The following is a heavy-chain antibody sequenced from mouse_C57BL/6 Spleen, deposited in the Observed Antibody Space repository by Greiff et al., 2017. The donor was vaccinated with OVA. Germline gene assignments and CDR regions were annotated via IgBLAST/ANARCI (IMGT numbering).Heavy chain of an antibody. V-gene: IGHV5-6*02. D-gene: IGHD1-1*01. CDR2: ISSGGSYT. CDR3: ARGGVYYGSSCYYFDY. Sequence: DVMLVESGGDLVKPGGSLKLSCAASGFTFSSYGMSWVRQTPDKRLEWVATISSGGSYTYYPDSVKGRFTISRDNAKNTLYLQMSSLKSEDTAMYYCARGGVYYGSSCYYFDYWGQGTTLTVSS. J-gene: IGHJ2*01. CDR1: GFTFSSYG.